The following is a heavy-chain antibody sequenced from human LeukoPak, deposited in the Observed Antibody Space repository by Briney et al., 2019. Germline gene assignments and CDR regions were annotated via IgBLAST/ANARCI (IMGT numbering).Heavy chain of an antibody. CDR2: IKQDGSEK. Sequence: PGGSLRLSCAASGLTISSYWMSWVRQAPGKGMEWVANIKQDGSEKYYVDSVKGRFTISRDNAKNSLYLQMNSLRAEDTAVYYCAREYYYDNTNAFDIWGQGTMVTVSP. D-gene: IGHD3-22*01. J-gene: IGHJ3*02. CDR3: AREYYYDNTNAFDI. V-gene: IGHV3-7*01. CDR1: GLTISSYW.